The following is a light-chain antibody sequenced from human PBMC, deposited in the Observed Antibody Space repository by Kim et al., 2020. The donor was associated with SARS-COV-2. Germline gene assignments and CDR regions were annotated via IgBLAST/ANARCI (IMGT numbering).Light chain of an antibody. CDR2: EDN. CDR3: QSYDSSRV. Sequence: FMLTQPHSVSESPGKTVTISCTRSRGSIASNYEQWYQQRPGSSPATVIYEDNQRPSGVPDRFSGSIDSSSNSASLTISGLKTEDEADYYCQSYDSSRVFGGGTQLTVL. CDR1: RGSIASNY. V-gene: IGLV6-57*01. J-gene: IGLJ3*02.